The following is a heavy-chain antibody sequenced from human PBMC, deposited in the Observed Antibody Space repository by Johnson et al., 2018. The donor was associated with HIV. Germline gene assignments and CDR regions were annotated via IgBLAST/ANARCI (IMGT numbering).Heavy chain of an antibody. CDR1: GFTFSNYG. CDR3: AKETRDSRSAFDI. Sequence: EQLVESGGGVVQPGRSLRLSCAASGFTFSNYGMHWVRQAPGKGLEWVAVISYDGSNKYYADSVKGRFTISRDNSKRTLYLQMNSLRAEDTAVYYCAKETRDSRSAFDIWGQGTMVTVSS. J-gene: IGHJ3*02. CDR2: ISYDGSNK. V-gene: IGHV3-30*18. D-gene: IGHD3-22*01.